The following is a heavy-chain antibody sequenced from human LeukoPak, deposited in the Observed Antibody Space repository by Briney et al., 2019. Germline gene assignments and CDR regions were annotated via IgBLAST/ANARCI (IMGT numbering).Heavy chain of an antibody. V-gene: IGHV3-23*01. D-gene: IGHD7-27*01. J-gene: IGHJ4*02. CDR2: ISGSGGST. CDR3: AKKGRWGFENDY. Sequence: ETLSLTCTVSGGSISSSSYYWGWIRQPPGKGLEWVSAISGSGGSTYYADSVKGRFTISRDNSKNTLYLQMNSLRAEDTAVYYCAKKGRWGFENDYWGQGTLVTVSS. CDR1: GGSISSSSYY.